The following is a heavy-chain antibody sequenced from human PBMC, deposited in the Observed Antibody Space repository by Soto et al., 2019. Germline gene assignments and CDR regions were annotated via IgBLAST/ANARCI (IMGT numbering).Heavy chain of an antibody. CDR2: VWYDGSNI. J-gene: IGHJ6*01. V-gene: IGHV3-33*06. CDR1: GFTFSRYG. CDR3: AKGGFGGMVL. Sequence: QVQLVESGGGVIQPGRSLRLSCAASGFTFSRYGMHWVRQAPGRGLEWVAVVWYDGSNIDYADSVKGRFTISRDNSRKTVLLQTNGVRAVDTALYYCAKGGFGGMVLWGQGT. D-gene: IGHD3-16*01.